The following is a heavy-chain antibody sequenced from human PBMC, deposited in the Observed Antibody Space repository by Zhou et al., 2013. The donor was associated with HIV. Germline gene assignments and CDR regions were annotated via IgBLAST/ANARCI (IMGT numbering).Heavy chain of an antibody. CDR3: AGEDIVVVQDYMDV. V-gene: IGHV1-69*04. J-gene: IGHJ6*01. D-gene: IGHD2-2*01. Sequence: QVQLVQSGAEVKKPGSSVKVSCKASGGTFSSYAISWVRQAPGQGLEWMGRIIPILGIANYAQKFQGRVTITADKSTSTAYMELSSLRSEDTAVYYCAGEDIVVVQDYMDVWGQRGPRVTVSS. CDR2: IIPILGIA. CDR1: GGTFSSYA.